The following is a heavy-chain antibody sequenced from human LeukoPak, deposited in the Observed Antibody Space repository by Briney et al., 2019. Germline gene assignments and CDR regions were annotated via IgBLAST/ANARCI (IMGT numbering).Heavy chain of an antibody. CDR2: IYYSGST. Sequence: SETLSLTCTVSGGSISSYYWSWIRQPPGEGLEWIGYIYYSGSTNYNPSLKSRVTISVDTSKNQFSLKLSSVTAADTAVYYCANSLSGSYPTWGQGTLVTVSS. CDR3: ANSLSGSYPT. J-gene: IGHJ5*02. CDR1: GGSISSYY. D-gene: IGHD1-26*01. V-gene: IGHV4-59*01.